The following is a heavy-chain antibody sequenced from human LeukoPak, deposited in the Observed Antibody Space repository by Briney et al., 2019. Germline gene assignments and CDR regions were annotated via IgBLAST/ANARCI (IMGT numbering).Heavy chain of an antibody. CDR1: AGSISSYY. D-gene: IGHD3-10*01. Sequence: SETLSLTCTVSAGSISSYYWSWIRQPPGKGLEWIGYIYYSESTNYNPSLKSRVTISVDTSKNQFSLKLSSVTAADTAVYYCARGSGFRYYFDYWGQGTLVTVSS. CDR2: IYYSEST. J-gene: IGHJ4*02. V-gene: IGHV4-59*01. CDR3: ARGSGFRYYFDY.